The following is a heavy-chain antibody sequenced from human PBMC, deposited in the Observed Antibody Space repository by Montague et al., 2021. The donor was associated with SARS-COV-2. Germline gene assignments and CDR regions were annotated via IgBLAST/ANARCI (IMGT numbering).Heavy chain of an antibody. CDR3: ASSQYDILTGYYFFASFDY. CDR2: IKQDGSEK. J-gene: IGHJ4*02. CDR1: GFTFSSYW. Sequence: SLRLSCAASGFTFSSYWMSWVRQAPGKGLEWVANIKQDGSEKYYVDSXXGRFTISRDNAKNSLYLQMNSLRAEDTAVYYCASSQYDILTGYYFFASFDYWGQGTLVTVSS. V-gene: IGHV3-7*01. D-gene: IGHD3-9*01.